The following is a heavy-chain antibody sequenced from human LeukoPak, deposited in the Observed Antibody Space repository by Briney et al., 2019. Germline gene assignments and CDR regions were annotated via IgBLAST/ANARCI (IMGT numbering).Heavy chain of an antibody. D-gene: IGHD4-23*01. CDR2: ISGSSSSI. CDR3: AKAGTNGSNAFLGYYFDY. J-gene: IGHJ4*02. Sequence: GGSLSLFCAVSGFTLSLYAIICVRKAPGEGLEWVSDISGSSSSIYYADSVKGRFTISRDNAKNSLYLQMNSLRAEDTAVYYCAKAGTNGSNAFLGYYFDYWGQGTLVTV. CDR1: GFTLSLYA. V-gene: IGHV3-21*01.